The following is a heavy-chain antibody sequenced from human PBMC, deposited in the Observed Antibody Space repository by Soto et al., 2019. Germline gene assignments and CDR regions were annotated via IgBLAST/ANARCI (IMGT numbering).Heavy chain of an antibody. D-gene: IGHD3-3*01. CDR1: GGSMKSGDYY. CDR2: IYYSGST. CDR3: ARAPWTCRRCSDWLSVRFEP. J-gene: IGHJ5*02. V-gene: IGHV4-30-4*01. Sequence: TLSLTCTVSGGSMKSGDYYWSWIRQPPGKGLEWIRYIYYSGSTYYHPSLKSRFTISVDTSTNQLPLKLSSVTAADTAVYYCARAPWTCRRCSDWLSVRFEPWGPGTLVTVSS.